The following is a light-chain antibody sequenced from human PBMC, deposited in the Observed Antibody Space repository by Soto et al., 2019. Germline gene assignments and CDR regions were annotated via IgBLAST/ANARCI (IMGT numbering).Light chain of an antibody. Sequence: DIQMTQSPSTLSASVGDIVTITCRARQTISIWLAWYQQKPGKAPKLLIYDASILESGVPSRFSGSGSGTDFTLTISSLQPEDFATYFCQQSYSTPPWTFGQGTKVDIK. CDR3: QQSYSTPPWT. J-gene: IGKJ1*01. CDR2: DAS. CDR1: QTISIW. V-gene: IGKV1-39*01.